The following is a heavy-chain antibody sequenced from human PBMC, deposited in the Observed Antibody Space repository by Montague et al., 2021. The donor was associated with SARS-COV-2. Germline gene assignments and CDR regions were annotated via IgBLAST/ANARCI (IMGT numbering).Heavy chain of an antibody. CDR3: ARDIAVAGLFDY. Sequence: TLSLTCTVSGGSISSGSYYWSWIRQPAGKGLEWIRRISITGSTNYNPSLKSRVTISVDTSKNQFSLKLSSVTAADTAVYYCARDIAVAGLFDYWGQGTLVTVPS. CDR1: GGSISSGSYY. CDR2: ISITGST. V-gene: IGHV4-61*02. D-gene: IGHD6-19*01. J-gene: IGHJ4*02.